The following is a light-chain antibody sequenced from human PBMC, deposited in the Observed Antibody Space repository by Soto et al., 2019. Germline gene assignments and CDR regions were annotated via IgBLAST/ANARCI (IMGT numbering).Light chain of an antibody. V-gene: IGLV2-14*01. CDR2: GVS. Sequence: QSALTQPASVSGSPGQSITISCTGTSSDVGGSNHVSWYQQHPSKAPKLMIYGVSNRPSGISNRVSGSKSGNTASLTISGLQAEDEADYYCSSYTSTTLVFGGGTQLTVL. CDR1: SSDVGGSNH. CDR3: SSYTSTTLV. J-gene: IGLJ2*01.